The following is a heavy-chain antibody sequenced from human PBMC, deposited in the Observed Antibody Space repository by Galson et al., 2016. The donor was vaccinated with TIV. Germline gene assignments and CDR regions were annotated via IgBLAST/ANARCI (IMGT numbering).Heavy chain of an antibody. CDR2: IYSGGGT. CDR1: GFTVSNNY. D-gene: IGHD6-19*01. J-gene: IGHJ4*02. CDR3: ATRSVWAPR. V-gene: IGHV3-53*01. Sequence: SLRLSCAAPGFTVSNNYMSWVRQAPGKGLEWVSLIYSGGGTAYADSVKGRFTISRDSSKNSLYLQMDSLRAEDTAVYYCATRSVWAPRWGQGTLVTVSS.